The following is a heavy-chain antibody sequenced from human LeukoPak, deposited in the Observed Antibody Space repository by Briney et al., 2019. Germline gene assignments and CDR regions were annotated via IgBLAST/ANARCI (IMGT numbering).Heavy chain of an antibody. Sequence: GGSLRLSCAASGFTFSSYGMHWVRQAPGKGLEWVSGISGSTGSTYYADSVKGRFTISRDNSKNTLYLQMNSLRAEDTAVYYCAKDPTLVLTSWGKGTLVTVSS. V-gene: IGHV3-23*01. J-gene: IGHJ5*02. CDR1: GFTFSSYG. CDR3: AKDPTLVLTS. CDR2: ISGSTGST. D-gene: IGHD2/OR15-2a*01.